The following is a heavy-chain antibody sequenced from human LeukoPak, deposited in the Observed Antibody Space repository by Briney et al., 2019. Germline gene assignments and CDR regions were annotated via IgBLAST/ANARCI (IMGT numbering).Heavy chain of an antibody. CDR1: GFTFSSYG. CDR2: ISVSGGST. V-gene: IGHV3-23*01. J-gene: IGHJ4*02. Sequence: TGGSLRLSCADSGFTFSSYGMSWVRQAPGKGLEWVSAISVSGGSTYYADSVKGRFTISRDNSKNTLYLQMNSLRAEDTAVYYCANSEYSAAAAKRMGYYFDYWGQGTLVTVPS. D-gene: IGHD6-13*01. CDR3: ANSEYSAAAAKRMGYYFDY.